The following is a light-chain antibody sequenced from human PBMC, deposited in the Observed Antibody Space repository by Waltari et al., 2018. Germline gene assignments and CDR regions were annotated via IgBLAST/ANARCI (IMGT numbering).Light chain of an antibody. CDR3: QQRNTWWT. Sequence: EIVLTQSPATLSLSPGERATLSCRASQSVGSYLAWDQQRPGQAPRPLISDATNRAPGIPARFSGRGSSTDFTLTISSLEPEDLAVYYWQQRNTWWTFGQGTKVEIK. J-gene: IGKJ1*01. CDR2: DAT. CDR1: QSVGSY. V-gene: IGKV3-11*01.